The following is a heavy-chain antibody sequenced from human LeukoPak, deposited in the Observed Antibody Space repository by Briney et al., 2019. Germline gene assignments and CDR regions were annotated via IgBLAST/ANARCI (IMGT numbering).Heavy chain of an antibody. J-gene: IGHJ3*02. CDR3: ARGTYSSGWAANYDAFDI. D-gene: IGHD6-19*01. V-gene: IGHV1-2*02. Sequence: GASVKVSCKASGYTFTGYYMHWVRQAPGQGLEWMGWINPNSGGTNYAQKSQGRVTMTRDTSISTAYMELSRLRSDDTAVYYCARGTYSSGWAANYDAFDIWGQGTMVTVSS. CDR2: INPNSGGT. CDR1: GYTFTGYY.